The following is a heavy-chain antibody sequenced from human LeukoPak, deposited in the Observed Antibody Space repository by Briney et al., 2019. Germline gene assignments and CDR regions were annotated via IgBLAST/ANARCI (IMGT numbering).Heavy chain of an antibody. CDR1: GFTFSSYG. J-gene: IGHJ4*02. D-gene: IGHD3-10*01. Sequence: SGGSLRLSCAPSGFTFSSYGMHWVRQAPGKGLEWVAVISYDGSNKYYADSVKGRFTISRDNSKNTLYLQMNSLRAEDTAVYYCARGGTYYGSGSYYGSFDYWGQGTLVTVSS. CDR3: ARGGTYYGSGSYYGSFDY. CDR2: ISYDGSNK. V-gene: IGHV3-30*03.